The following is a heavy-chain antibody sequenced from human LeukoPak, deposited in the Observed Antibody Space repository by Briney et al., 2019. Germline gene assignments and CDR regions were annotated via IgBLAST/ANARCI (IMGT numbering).Heavy chain of an antibody. J-gene: IGHJ3*02. Sequence: SETLSLTCAVSGGSISSSNWWSWVRQPPGKGLEWIGEMYHSGSTNYNPSLKSRVTISVDKSKNQFSLKLSSVTAADTAVYYCAARGANYYDTRGAFDIWGQGTMVTVSS. V-gene: IGHV4-4*02. CDR1: GGSISSSNW. D-gene: IGHD3-22*01. CDR2: MYHSGST. CDR3: AARGANYYDTRGAFDI.